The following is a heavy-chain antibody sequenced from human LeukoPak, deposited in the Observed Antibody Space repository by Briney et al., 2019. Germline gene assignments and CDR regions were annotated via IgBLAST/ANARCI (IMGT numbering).Heavy chain of an antibody. CDR2: IYPGDSDT. CDR3: ARSHEYGMDV. J-gene: IGHJ6*02. CDR1: GYNFTSYW. V-gene: IGHV5-51*01. Sequence: GESLKISCKGSGYNFTSYWICWVRQMPGKGLDWMGIIYPGDSDTSYSPSFQGQVTISADKSIRTAYLQWSSLKASDTAMYYCARSHEYGMDVWGQGTTVTVSS.